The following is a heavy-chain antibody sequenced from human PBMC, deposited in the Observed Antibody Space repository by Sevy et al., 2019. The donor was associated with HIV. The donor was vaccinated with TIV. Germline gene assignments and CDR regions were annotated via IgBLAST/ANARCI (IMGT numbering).Heavy chain of an antibody. D-gene: IGHD6-13*01. Sequence: ASVKVSCKASGYTFTGYYMHWVRQAPGQGLEWMGWINPNSGGTNYAQKFQGRVTMTRDTSISTAYMELSRLGSDDTAVYYCARDFTGYSSSWYSRFQDYWGQGTLVTVSS. CDR2: INPNSGGT. J-gene: IGHJ4*02. V-gene: IGHV1-2*02. CDR3: ARDFTGYSSSWYSRFQDY. CDR1: GYTFTGYY.